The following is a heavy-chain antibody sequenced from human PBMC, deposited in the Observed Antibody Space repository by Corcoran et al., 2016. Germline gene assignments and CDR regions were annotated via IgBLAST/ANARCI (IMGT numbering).Heavy chain of an antibody. Sequence: EVQLVESGGGLVQPGGSLRLSCAASGFTFSSYSMNWVRQAPGKGLEWVSYISSSSSTIYYADSVKGRFTISRDNAKNSLYLQMNSLRDEDTAVYYCARELEGITMLRDGMDVWGQGTTVTVSS. J-gene: IGHJ6*02. CDR1: GFTFSSYS. V-gene: IGHV3-48*02. CDR3: ARELEGITMLRDGMDV. D-gene: IGHD3-10*02. CDR2: ISSSSSTI.